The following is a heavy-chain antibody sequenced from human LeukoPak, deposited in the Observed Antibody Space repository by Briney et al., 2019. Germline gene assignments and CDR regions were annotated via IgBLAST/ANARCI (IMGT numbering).Heavy chain of an antibody. J-gene: IGHJ1*01. Sequence: ASVKVSCKAFGYTFTGYYIHWVRQAPGQGLEWMGWINHNSGGTNYAQKFRGRVTMTRDTSISTAYMELSRLRSDDTAVYYCARVAFSIDYGGNTEHFQHWGQGTLVTVSS. D-gene: IGHD4-23*01. CDR2: INHNSGGT. V-gene: IGHV1-2*02. CDR1: GYTFTGYY. CDR3: ARVAFSIDYGGNTEHFQH.